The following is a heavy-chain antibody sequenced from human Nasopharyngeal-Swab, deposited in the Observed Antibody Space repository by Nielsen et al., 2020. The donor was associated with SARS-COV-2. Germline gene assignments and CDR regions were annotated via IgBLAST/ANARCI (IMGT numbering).Heavy chain of an antibody. D-gene: IGHD1-1*01. CDR1: GFTFSSYG. CDR2: ISCDGSNK. CDR3: AKGGGTTGTVGLDI. J-gene: IGHJ3*02. Sequence: GESLKISCAASGFTFSSYGMHWVRQAPGKGLEWVAVISCDGSNKYYADSVKGRFTISRDNSKNTVYLQMNSLRAEDTAVYYCAKGGGTTGTVGLDIWGQGTMVTVSS. V-gene: IGHV3-30*18.